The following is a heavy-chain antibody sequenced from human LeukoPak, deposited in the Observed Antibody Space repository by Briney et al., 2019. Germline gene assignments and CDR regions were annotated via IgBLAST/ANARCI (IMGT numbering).Heavy chain of an antibody. D-gene: IGHD5-24*01. CDR3: ARTIEMATISYFDY. Sequence: PGGSLRLSCAASGFTFSSYEMNWVRQAPGKGLEWVSYISSSDSTIYYADPVKGRFTISRDNAKNSLYLQMNSLRAGDTAVYYCARTIEMATISYFDYWGQGTLVTVSS. J-gene: IGHJ4*02. CDR1: GFTFSSYE. CDR2: ISSSDSTI. V-gene: IGHV3-48*03.